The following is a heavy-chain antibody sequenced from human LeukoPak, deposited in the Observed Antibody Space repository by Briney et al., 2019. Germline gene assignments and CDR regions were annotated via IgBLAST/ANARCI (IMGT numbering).Heavy chain of an antibody. CDR2: IYYSGST. V-gene: IGHV4-59*01. Sequence: KPSETLSLTCTVSGGSISSYYWSWIRQPPGKGLEWIGYIYYSGSTNYNPSLKSRVTISVDTSKNQFSLKLSSVTAADTAVYYCARDSRGVVGAKTPWFDPWGQGTLVTVSS. CDR1: GGSISSYY. CDR3: ARDSRGVVGAKTPWFDP. J-gene: IGHJ5*02. D-gene: IGHD1-26*01.